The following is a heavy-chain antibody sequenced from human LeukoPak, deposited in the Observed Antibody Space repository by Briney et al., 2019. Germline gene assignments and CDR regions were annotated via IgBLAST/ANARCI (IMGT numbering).Heavy chain of an antibody. J-gene: IGHJ4*02. V-gene: IGHV4-39*01. CDR1: GGSISSSSYY. Sequence: SETLSLTCTVSGGSISSSSYYWGWIRQPPGKGLEWIGSIYYSGSTYYNPPLKSRVTISVDTSKNQFSLKLSSVTAADTAVYYCARRPGYYDSSGSFFDYWGQGTLVTVSS. CDR2: IYYSGST. D-gene: IGHD3-22*01. CDR3: ARRPGYYDSSGSFFDY.